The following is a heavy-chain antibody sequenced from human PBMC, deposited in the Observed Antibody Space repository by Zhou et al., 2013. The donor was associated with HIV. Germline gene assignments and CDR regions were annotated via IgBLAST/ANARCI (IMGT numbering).Heavy chain of an antibody. CDR3: ARALSTRWNAGGYYYMDV. Sequence: QVQLVQSGAEVKKPGDSVNVSCKASGYSFTTYYIHWVRQAPGQGPEWMGVINPSDGSTNDAQRFQGRVTVTTDTSTGTAYMELRNLRSDDTAVYYCARALSTRWNAGGYYYMDVWGNGTTVTVS. CDR1: GYSFTTYY. D-gene: IGHD1-1*01. V-gene: IGHV1-46*01. J-gene: IGHJ6*03. CDR2: INPSDGST.